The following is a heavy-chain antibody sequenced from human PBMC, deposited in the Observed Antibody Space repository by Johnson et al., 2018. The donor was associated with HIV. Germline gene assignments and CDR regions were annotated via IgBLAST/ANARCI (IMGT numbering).Heavy chain of an antibody. V-gene: IGHV3-30*02. D-gene: IGHD1-14*01. CDR2: IRYDGINK. CDR1: GFTFSSYG. CDR3: ARESPGGDALDL. Sequence: QVRLVESGGGVVQPGGSLRLSCAASGFTFSSYGMHWVRQAPGKGLEWVAFIRYDGINKYYAESVKGRFTISRDISKDTLYLQMNNLRDEDTAVHYCARESPGGDALDLWGQGTMVTVSS. J-gene: IGHJ3*01.